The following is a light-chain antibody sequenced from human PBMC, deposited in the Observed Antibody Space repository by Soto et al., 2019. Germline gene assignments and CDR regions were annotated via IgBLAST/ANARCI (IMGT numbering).Light chain of an antibody. J-gene: IGKJ5*01. Sequence: EILLTQAPGALSLSPGERATLSWWGSESVSDYLAWYQQKPGLAPRLLIHGATKRTSGTPDSFSGTGSATAFTLPISRLETADFAAYYCQQYVTSHPITFGQGTRLEIK. V-gene: IGKV3-20*01. CDR3: QQYVTSHPIT. CDR2: GAT. CDR1: ESVSDY.